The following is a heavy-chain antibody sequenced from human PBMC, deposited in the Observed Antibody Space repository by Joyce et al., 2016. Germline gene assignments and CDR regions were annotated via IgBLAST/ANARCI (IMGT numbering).Heavy chain of an antibody. CDR3: ARGGTSSDHYFFYTLDV. Sequence: QVLLVQSGATVKRPGSSLRVSCKSSGSAFSNFTVNWVRPAPGQRLEWMGGLIPFFGAAKYAEHFQVIVTLTADLSTRTAYMELSSLTSADTAVYYCARGGTSSDHYFFYTLDVWGPGTTVIVSS. D-gene: IGHD1-14*01. J-gene: IGHJ6*02. CDR1: GSAFSNFT. CDR2: LIPFFGAA. V-gene: IGHV1-69*12.